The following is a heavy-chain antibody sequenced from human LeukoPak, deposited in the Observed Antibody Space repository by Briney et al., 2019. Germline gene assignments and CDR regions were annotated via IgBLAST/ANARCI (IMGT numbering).Heavy chain of an antibody. Sequence: ASVKVSCKTSGFPFNSYYIHWVRQAPGQGLEWMGIINPSIGSTNYALKFQGRVTVTRETSTSTVYMELSSLRSEDTAVYYCATTRSISDWDHWGQGTQVTVSS. J-gene: IGHJ4*02. CDR1: GFPFNSYY. V-gene: IGHV1-46*02. D-gene: IGHD2-15*01. CDR3: ATTRSISDWDH. CDR2: INPSIGST.